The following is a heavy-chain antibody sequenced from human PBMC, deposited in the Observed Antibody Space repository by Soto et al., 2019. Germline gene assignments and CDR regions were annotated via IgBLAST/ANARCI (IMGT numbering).Heavy chain of an antibody. J-gene: IGHJ4*02. CDR2: INGDGTTI. Sequence: GGSLRLSCAASGFTFSNSWMHWVRQAPGKGPVWVSRINGDGTTINSADSVKGRFTISRDNAKNTLYLQMDSLRAEDTAVYYCTRAGNYRFDYWGQGTLVTVSS. D-gene: IGHD1-7*01. CDR3: TRAGNYRFDY. V-gene: IGHV3-74*01. CDR1: GFTFSNSW.